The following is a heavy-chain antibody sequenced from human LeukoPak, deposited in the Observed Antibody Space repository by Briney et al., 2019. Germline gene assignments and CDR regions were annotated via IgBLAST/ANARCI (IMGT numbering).Heavy chain of an antibody. V-gene: IGHV1-18*01. D-gene: IGHD3-9*01. CDR3: ARDTPVGDYDILTGYYIDYYYMDV. J-gene: IGHJ6*03. Sequence: ASVKVSCKASGYTFTSYGISWVRQAPGQGLEWMGWISAYNGNTNYAQKFQGRVTMTTDTSTSTAYMELRSLRSDDTAVYYCARDTPVGDYDILTGYYIDYYYMDVWGKGTTVTVSS. CDR2: ISAYNGNT. CDR1: GYTFTSYG.